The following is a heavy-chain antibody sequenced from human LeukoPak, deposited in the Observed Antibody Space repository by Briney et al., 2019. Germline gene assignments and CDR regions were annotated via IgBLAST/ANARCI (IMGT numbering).Heavy chain of an antibody. D-gene: IGHD6-13*01. V-gene: IGHV3-23*01. CDR1: GFTFSSYA. J-gene: IGHJ4*02. Sequence: GGSLRLPCAASGFTFSSYAMSWVRQAPGKGLEWVLAISGSGGSTYYADSVKGRFTISRDNTKNTLYLQMNSLRAEDTAVYYCAKPSSSWGYYFDYWGQGTLVTVSS. CDR2: ISGSGGST. CDR3: AKPSSSWGYYFDY.